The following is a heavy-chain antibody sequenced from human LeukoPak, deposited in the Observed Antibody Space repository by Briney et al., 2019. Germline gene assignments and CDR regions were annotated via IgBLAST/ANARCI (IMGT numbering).Heavy chain of an antibody. Sequence: GASVKVSYKASGYTFTSYDINWVRQATGQGLEWMGWMNPNSGNTGYAQKFQGRVTMTRNISISTAYMELSSLRSEDTAVYYCARGGGYYDRSAKYFIRPPEYWGQGTLVTVSS. CDR1: GYTFTSYD. V-gene: IGHV1-8*01. CDR2: MNPNSGNT. CDR3: ARGGGYYDRSAKYFIRPPEY. D-gene: IGHD3-22*01. J-gene: IGHJ4*02.